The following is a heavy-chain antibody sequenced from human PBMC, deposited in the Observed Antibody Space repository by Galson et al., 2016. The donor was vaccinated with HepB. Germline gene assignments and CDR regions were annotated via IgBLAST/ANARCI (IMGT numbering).Heavy chain of an antibody. CDR3: ALERAATGGVDRVDA. J-gene: IGHJ5*02. CDR2: IYPGDSDT. Sequence: QSGAEVTKPGESLKISCKGSGYTFSNYWIGWVRQMPGKGLEWMGIIYPGDSDTRYSPSFQGQVTISADKSISTAYLQWSSLKASDTAMYYCALERAATGGVDRVDAWGQGTLVTV. V-gene: IGHV5-51*01. CDR1: GYTFSNYW. D-gene: IGHD7-27*01.